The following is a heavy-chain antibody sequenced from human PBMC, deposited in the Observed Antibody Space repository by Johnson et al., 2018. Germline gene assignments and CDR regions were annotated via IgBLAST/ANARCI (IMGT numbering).Heavy chain of an antibody. CDR1: GFIFRNYG. CDR3: VKEFLATEGEVPSDYYGMDV. J-gene: IGHJ6*02. D-gene: IGHD2-2*01. Sequence: QVQLVESGGGVVRPGRSLRLPCAASGFIFRNYGMHWVRQAPGKGLEWVAVIWFGESKEYYADSVKGRFTISRDNAKNTLCLQMNSLKGDDTAVYYCVKEFLATEGEVPSDYYGMDVWGQGTTVSVSS. V-gene: IGHV3-33*06. CDR2: IWFGESKE.